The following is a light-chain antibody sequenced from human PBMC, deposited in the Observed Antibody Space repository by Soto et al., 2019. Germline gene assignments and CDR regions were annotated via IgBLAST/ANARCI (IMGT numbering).Light chain of an antibody. J-gene: IGKJ4*01. CDR2: DAS. CDR3: QQYGSSLLT. CDR1: QSVSSGS. Sequence: EIVLTQSPGTLSLSPGERATLSCRASQSVSSGSLAWYQQKPGQAPRLLIYDASSRATGIPDRFSGSGSGTDFTLTISRLEPEDFAVYYWQQYGSSLLTFGGGTKVEIK. V-gene: IGKV3-20*01.